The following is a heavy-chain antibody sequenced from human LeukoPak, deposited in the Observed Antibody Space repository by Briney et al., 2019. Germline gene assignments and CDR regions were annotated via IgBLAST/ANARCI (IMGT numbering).Heavy chain of an antibody. V-gene: IGHV4-30-4*08. Sequence: MSSETLSLTCTVSGGSISSGDYYWSWIRQPPGKGLEWIGYIYYSGSTYYNPSLKSRVTISVDTSKNQFSLKLSSVTAADTAVYYCARDYYDSSGYSRGFDPWGQGTLVTVSS. D-gene: IGHD3-22*01. CDR2: IYYSGST. CDR1: GGSISSGDYY. J-gene: IGHJ5*02. CDR3: ARDYYDSSGYSRGFDP.